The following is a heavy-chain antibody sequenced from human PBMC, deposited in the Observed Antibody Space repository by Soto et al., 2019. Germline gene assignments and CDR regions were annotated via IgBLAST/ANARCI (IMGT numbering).Heavy chain of an antibody. Sequence: SVKVSCKASGYTFSSYAISWVRQAPGQGLEWMGGIIPIFGTANYAQKFQGRVTITADESTSTAYMELSSLRSEDTAVYYCARGRTHYYDSSGYFYGMDVWGQGTTVTVSS. CDR2: IIPIFGTA. J-gene: IGHJ6*02. D-gene: IGHD3-22*01. CDR1: GYTFSSYA. V-gene: IGHV1-69*13. CDR3: ARGRTHYYDSSGYFYGMDV.